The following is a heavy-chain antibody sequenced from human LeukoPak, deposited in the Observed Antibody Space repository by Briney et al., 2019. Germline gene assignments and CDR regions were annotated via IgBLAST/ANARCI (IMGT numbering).Heavy chain of an antibody. CDR1: VGSISSYY. CDR2: IYYSGST. D-gene: IGHD3-10*01. J-gene: IGHJ5*02. Sequence: SETLSLTCTVSVGSISSYYWSWIRQPPGKGLEWIGYIYYSGSTNYNPSLKSRVTISVDTSKNQFSLKLSSVTAADTAVYYCARTHFTMVRGVIWFDPWGQGTLVTVSS. CDR3: ARTHFTMVRGVIWFDP. V-gene: IGHV4-59*08.